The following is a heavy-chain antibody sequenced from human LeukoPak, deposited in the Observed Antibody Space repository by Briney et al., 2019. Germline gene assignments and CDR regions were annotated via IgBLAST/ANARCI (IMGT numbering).Heavy chain of an antibody. CDR2: INSDGSST. V-gene: IGHV3-74*01. J-gene: IGHJ6*02. CDR1: GFTFSSYW. CDR3: ARLPIPDYGDRITYYYYYGMDV. Sequence: PGGSLRLSCAASGFTFSSYWMHWVRQAPGKGLVWVSRINSDGSSTSYADSVKGRFTISRDNAKNTLYLQMNSLRAEDTAVYYCARLPIPDYGDRITYYYYYGMDVWGQGTTVTVSS. D-gene: IGHD4-17*01.